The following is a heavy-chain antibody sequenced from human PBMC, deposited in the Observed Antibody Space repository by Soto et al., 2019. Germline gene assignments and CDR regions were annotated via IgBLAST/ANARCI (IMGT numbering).Heavy chain of an antibody. Sequence: GGSLRLSCSASGFPFSNHAMHWVRQAPGKGLEYVSAINYNGGTTYYVDSVKGRFTISRDNSKNTLYLQMSSLKVEDTAMYHCVTWGGIEARNLDHWGQGTMVTVYS. J-gene: IGHJ4*02. CDR1: GFPFSNHA. CDR2: INYNGGTT. V-gene: IGHV3-64D*06. CDR3: VTWGGIEARNLDH. D-gene: IGHD6-6*01.